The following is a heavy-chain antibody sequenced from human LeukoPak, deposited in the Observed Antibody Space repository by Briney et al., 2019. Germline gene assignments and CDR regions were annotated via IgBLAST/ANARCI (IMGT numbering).Heavy chain of an antibody. CDR2: ISGDGGST. V-gene: IGHV3-43*02. Sequence: PGGSLRLSCAASGFTFDDYAMHWVRQAPGKGLEWVSLISGDGGSTYYADSVKGRFTISRDNSKNSPYLQMNSLRTEDTALYYCAKVRVGDSYYDFWSGYYYYYGMDVWGQGTTVTVSS. J-gene: IGHJ6*02. CDR1: GFTFDDYA. CDR3: AKVRVGDSYYDFWSGYYYYYGMDV. D-gene: IGHD3-3*01.